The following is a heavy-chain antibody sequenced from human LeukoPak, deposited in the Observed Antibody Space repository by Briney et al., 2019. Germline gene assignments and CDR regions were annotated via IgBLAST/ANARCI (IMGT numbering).Heavy chain of an antibody. J-gene: IGHJ4*02. CDR1: GGSISSGSYY. CDR2: IYTSGST. D-gene: IGHD3-22*01. V-gene: IGHV4-61*02. CDR3: ARASKDYYDSSGYIGY. Sequence: SETLSLTCTVSGGSISSGSYYWSWIRQPAGKGLEWIARIYTSGSTNYNPSLKSRVTISVDTSKNQFSLKLSSVTAADTAVYYCARASKDYYDSSGYIGYWGQGTLVTVSS.